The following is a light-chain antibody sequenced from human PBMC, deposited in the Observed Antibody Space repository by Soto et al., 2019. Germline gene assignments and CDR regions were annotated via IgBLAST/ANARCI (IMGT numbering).Light chain of an antibody. CDR2: DAS. Sequence: EIVLTQSPATLSLSPGERATLSCTASQSVSTYLAWYQQRPGQAPRLLIYDASYRATDIPPRFSGSVSGTDFTLTISSLEPEEFAGYYGQQRRSWPPTITFGQGTRLEIK. CDR3: QQRRSWPPTIT. J-gene: IGKJ5*01. V-gene: IGKV3-11*01. CDR1: QSVSTY.